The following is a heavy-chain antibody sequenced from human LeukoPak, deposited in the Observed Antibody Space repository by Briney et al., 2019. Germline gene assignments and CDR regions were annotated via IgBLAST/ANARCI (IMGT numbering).Heavy chain of an antibody. CDR1: GFTFSSYW. J-gene: IGHJ4*02. Sequence: GGSLRLSCAASGFTFSSYWMSWVRQAPGKGLEWVAFIRYDGINKYYADSVKGRFTISRDNSKNTLYLQMNSLRAEETAMYYCAKDASYRFDYWGQGTLVTVSS. CDR3: AKDASYRFDY. D-gene: IGHD1-14*01. CDR2: IRYDGINK. V-gene: IGHV3-30*02.